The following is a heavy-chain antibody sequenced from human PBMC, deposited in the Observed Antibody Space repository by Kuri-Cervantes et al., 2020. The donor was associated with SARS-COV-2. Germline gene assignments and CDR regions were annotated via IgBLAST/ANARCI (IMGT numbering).Heavy chain of an antibody. CDR1: GVPVTGGTYS. V-gene: IGHV4-61*10. CDR2: INHSGST. Sequence: GSLRLSCAVSGVPVTGGTYSWAWIRQPAGKGLEWIGEINHSGSTNYNPSLKSRVTISVDTSKNQFSPKLSSVTAADTAVYYCARDPGPHTIFGVVDYYYYTDVWGKGTTVTVSS. D-gene: IGHD3-3*01. CDR3: ARDPGPHTIFGVVDYYYYTDV. J-gene: IGHJ6*03.